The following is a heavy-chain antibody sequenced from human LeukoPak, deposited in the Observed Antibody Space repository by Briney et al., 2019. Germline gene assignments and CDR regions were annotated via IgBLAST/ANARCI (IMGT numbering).Heavy chain of an antibody. Sequence: PGGSLRLSCAASGFTFSSYAMSWDRQAPGKGLEWVSVISDSGGSTYYADSVKGRFTISRDNSKNTLYLHMNGLRAEDTAVYYCATPKDSSNWYVFDYWGQGTLVTVSS. D-gene: IGHD6-13*01. V-gene: IGHV3-23*01. CDR1: GFTFSSYA. CDR2: ISDSGGST. J-gene: IGHJ4*02. CDR3: ATPKDSSNWYVFDY.